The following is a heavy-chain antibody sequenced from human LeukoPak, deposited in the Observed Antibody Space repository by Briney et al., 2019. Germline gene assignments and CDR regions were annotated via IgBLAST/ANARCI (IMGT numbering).Heavy chain of an antibody. CDR2: ISSSSSYI. D-gene: IGHD3-22*01. V-gene: IGHV3-21*01. J-gene: IGHJ4*02. Sequence: GGSLRLSCAASGFTFSSYSMNWVRQAPGKGLEWVSSISSSSSYIYYAGSVKGRFTISRDNAKNSLYLQVNSLRAEDTAVYYCARVLLYYDSSGYLDYWGQGTLVTVSS. CDR1: GFTFSSYS. CDR3: ARVLLYYDSSGYLDY.